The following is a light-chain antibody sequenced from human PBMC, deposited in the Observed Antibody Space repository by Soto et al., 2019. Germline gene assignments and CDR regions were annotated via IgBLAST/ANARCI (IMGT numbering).Light chain of an antibody. V-gene: IGKV1-5*01. Sequence: DIQMTQSPSTLSASVGDTVTITCRASQTISGWLAWYQQRPGKAPNLLIFDASTLESGVPSRFSGSGSGTTFTLTIISLQSDDFATYYCLQYNGYYRTFGQGTKVEIK. J-gene: IGKJ1*01. CDR3: LQYNGYYRT. CDR2: DAS. CDR1: QTISGW.